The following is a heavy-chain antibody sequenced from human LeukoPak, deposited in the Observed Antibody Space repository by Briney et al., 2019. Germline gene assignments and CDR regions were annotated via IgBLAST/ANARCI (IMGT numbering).Heavy chain of an antibody. Sequence: GGSLRLSCAASGFSITSNYMSWVRQAPGKGLEWVSVIYSGGSTYYAESVKGRFTISRDISKNTVYLQMNSLRAEDTAMYYCARDPDNHDYGDYGDYWGQGTLVTVSS. V-gene: IGHV3-66*01. J-gene: IGHJ4*02. CDR1: GFSITSNY. CDR3: ARDPDNHDYGDYGDY. CDR2: IYSGGST. D-gene: IGHD4-17*01.